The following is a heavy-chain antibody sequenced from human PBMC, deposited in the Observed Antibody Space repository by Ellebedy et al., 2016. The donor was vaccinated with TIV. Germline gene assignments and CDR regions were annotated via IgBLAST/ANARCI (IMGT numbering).Heavy chain of an antibody. J-gene: IGHJ4*02. CDR3: LVTTRSRTFDY. CDR2: IKQDGSEN. V-gene: IGHV3-7*03. D-gene: IGHD4-17*01. CDR1: GFTFSSYW. Sequence: GESLKISCAASGFTFSSYWMSWVRQAPGKGLEWVASIKQDGSENSYVDSVKGRFTFSSDNAKNSRYLQMDSLRVEDTAVYYCLVTTRSRTFDYWGQGTLVTVSS.